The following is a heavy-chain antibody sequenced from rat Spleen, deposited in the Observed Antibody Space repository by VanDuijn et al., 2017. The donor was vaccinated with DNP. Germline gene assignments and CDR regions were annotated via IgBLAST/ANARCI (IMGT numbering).Heavy chain of an antibody. D-gene: IGHD1-11*01. Sequence: EVQLVESGGGLVQPGRSLTLSCSASGFTFSNHNMAWVRQVPKKGLEWVATIIYDGSTTYYGDSVKGRFAISRDNAKSTLYLQINSLRSEDMATYYCGRDFRGGDYWGQGVMVTVSS. CDR3: GRDFRGGDY. V-gene: IGHV5-7*01. J-gene: IGHJ2*01. CDR2: IIYDGSTT. CDR1: GFTFSNHN.